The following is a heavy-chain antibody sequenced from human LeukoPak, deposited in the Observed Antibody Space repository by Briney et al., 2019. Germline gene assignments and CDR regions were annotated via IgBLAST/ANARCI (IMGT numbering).Heavy chain of an antibody. Sequence: PGGSLRLSCAASGFTFSSYSMNWVRQAPGRGLEWVSSISSSSSYIYYADSVKGRFTISRDNAKNSLYLQMNSLRAEDTAVYYCARDNRLDSSSGIGYWGQRTLVTVSS. CDR2: ISSSSSYI. CDR3: ARDNRLDSSSGIGY. J-gene: IGHJ4*02. V-gene: IGHV3-21*01. D-gene: IGHD6-6*01. CDR1: GFTFSSYS.